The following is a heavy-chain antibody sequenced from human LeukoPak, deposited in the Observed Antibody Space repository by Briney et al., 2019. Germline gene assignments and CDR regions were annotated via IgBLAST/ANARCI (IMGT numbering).Heavy chain of an antibody. CDR3: ARHLIGDPNMVGATGVFDY. CDR2: IYPGDSDT. CDR1: GYSFTSYW. V-gene: IGHV5-51*01. D-gene: IGHD1-26*01. J-gene: IGHJ4*02. Sequence: HGESLKISCKGSGYSFTSYWIGWVRQMPGKGLEWMGIIYPGDSDTRYSPSFQGQVTISADKSISTAYLQWSSLKASDTAMYYCARHLIGDPNMVGATGVFDYWGQGTLVTVSS.